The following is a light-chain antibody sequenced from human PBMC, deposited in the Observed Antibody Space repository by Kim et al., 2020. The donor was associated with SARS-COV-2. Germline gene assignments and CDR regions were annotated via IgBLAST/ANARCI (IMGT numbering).Light chain of an antibody. Sequence: DIQMTQSPSSLSVSVGDRVTITCRASQTIARYLNWYQQKPGQAPNLLIYAASSLQSGVPPRFSGSRSGTDFTLTISSLRPEDLATYYCQQTYSTPITFGQGTRLEIK. CDR1: QTIARY. CDR2: AAS. V-gene: IGKV1-39*01. J-gene: IGKJ5*01. CDR3: QQTYSTPIT.